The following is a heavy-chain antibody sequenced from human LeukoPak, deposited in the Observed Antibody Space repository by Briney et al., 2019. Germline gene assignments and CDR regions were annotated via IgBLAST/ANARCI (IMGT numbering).Heavy chain of an antibody. CDR2: FWYDGTNT. D-gene: IGHD2-2*01. CDR1: GFTVSTYG. V-gene: IGHV3-30*02. CDR3: AKGKGYCSGTSCYVGAFDI. J-gene: IGHJ3*02. Sequence: GGSLRLSCAASGFTVSTYGMHWVRQAPGQGLEWVAFFWYDGTNTYYGDSVKGRFTISRDNSKNTLYLQMNSLRAEDTAVYYCAKGKGYCSGTSCYVGAFDIWGQGTMVTVSS.